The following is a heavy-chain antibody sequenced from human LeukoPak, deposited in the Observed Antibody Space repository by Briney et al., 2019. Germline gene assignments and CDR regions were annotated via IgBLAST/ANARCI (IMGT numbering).Heavy chain of an antibody. CDR2: IYYSGTA. J-gene: IGHJ6*03. Sequence: SETLSLTCTLSGGPISNYQWSWIRQPPGKGLEWIGNIYYSGTANYNPSLKSRVIISVDTSKNQFSLKLSPVTAADTAVYYCARTQEAGYSSGRYDSYYYYYMDVWGKGTTVTISS. V-gene: IGHV4-59*01. D-gene: IGHD6-19*01. CDR1: GGPISNYQ. CDR3: ARTQEAGYSSGRYDSYYYYYMDV.